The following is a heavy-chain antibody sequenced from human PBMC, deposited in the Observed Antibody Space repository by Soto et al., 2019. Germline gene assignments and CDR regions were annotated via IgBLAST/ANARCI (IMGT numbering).Heavy chain of an antibody. CDR1: GGTFSSYA. V-gene: IGHV1-69*13. CDR3: ARAPPNSSSWYAEYRRAYYYYGMDV. Sequence: SVKVSCKASGGTFSSYAISWVRQAPGQGLEWMGGIIPIFGTANYAQKFQGRVTITADESTSTAYMELSSLRSEDTAVYYCARAPPNSSSWYAEYRRAYYYYGMDVWGQGTTVTVSS. D-gene: IGHD6-13*01. J-gene: IGHJ6*02. CDR2: IIPIFGTA.